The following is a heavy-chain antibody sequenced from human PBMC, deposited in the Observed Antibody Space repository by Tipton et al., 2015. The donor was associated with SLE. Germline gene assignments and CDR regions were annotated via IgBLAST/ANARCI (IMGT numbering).Heavy chain of an antibody. CDR1: GGSISRHS. V-gene: IGHV4-59*11. J-gene: IGHJ2*01. CDR2: LDYTGNT. CDR3: ARDSAVNFWYFDL. Sequence: TLSLTCTVSGGSISRHSWNWIRQPPGKGLQWIGYLDYTGNTNYSPSLKRRVTMSVATSKNQFSLRLTSVTAADTAMYYCARDSAVNFWYFDLWGRGTLVTVSS.